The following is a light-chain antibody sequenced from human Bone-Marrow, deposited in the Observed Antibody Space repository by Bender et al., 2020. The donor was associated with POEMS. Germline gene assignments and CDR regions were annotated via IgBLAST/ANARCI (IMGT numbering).Light chain of an antibody. CDR3: QSYDSSLSGYWV. CDR2: GNS. Sequence: QSVLTQPPSVSGAPGQRVTISCTGSSSNTGSGYDINWYQQLPGTAPKVLIYGNSNRPSGVPDRFSGSKSGTSASLAITGLQAEDEADYYCQSYDSSLSGYWVFGGGTKLTVL. CDR1: SSNTGSGYD. J-gene: IGLJ3*02. V-gene: IGLV1-40*01.